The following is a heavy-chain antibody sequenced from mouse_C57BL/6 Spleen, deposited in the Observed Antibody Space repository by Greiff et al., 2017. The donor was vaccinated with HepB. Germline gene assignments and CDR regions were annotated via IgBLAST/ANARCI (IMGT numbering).Heavy chain of an antibody. V-gene: IGHV1-50*01. D-gene: IGHD1-1*01. J-gene: IGHJ3*01. Sequence: VQLQQPGAELVKPGASVKLSCKASGYTFTSYWMQWVKQRPGQGLEWIGEIDPSDSYTNYNQKFKGKSTLTVDKSSSTAYMQLSSLTSEDSAVYYCARGTVPFAYWGQGTLVTVSA. CDR1: GYTFTSYW. CDR2: IDPSDSYT. CDR3: ARGTVPFAY.